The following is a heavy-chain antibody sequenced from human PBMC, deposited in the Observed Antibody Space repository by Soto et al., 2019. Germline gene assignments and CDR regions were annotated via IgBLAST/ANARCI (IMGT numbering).Heavy chain of an antibody. D-gene: IGHD1-1*01. Sequence: PGGSLRLSCAASGFTLRIYWMHWVRQAPGGGLVWVSRIDGSGSNTFYADSVKGRFTISRDNAKNTLYLQMNNLSPEDTAVYYCARNLNGYGNWDYWGQGNLVTV. J-gene: IGHJ4*02. V-gene: IGHV3-74*01. CDR1: GFTLRIYW. CDR3: ARNLNGYGNWDY. CDR2: IDGSGSNT.